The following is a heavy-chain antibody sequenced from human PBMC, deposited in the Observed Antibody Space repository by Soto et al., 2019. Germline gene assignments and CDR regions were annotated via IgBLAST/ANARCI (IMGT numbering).Heavy chain of an antibody. CDR3: ATEVAAAGTIVDY. V-gene: IGHV4-34*01. J-gene: IGHJ4*02. CDR2: INHSGST. D-gene: IGHD6-13*01. Sequence: SETLSLTCAFYGGSFSGYYWSLIRRPPGKGLEWIGEINHSGSTNYNPSLKSRVTISVDTSKNQFSLKLSSVTAADTAVYYCATEVAAAGTIVDYWGQGTLVTVSS. CDR1: GGSFSGYY.